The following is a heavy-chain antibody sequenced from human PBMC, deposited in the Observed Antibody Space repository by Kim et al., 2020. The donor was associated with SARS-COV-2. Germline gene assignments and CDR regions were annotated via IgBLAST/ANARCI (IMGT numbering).Heavy chain of an antibody. CDR2: INPSGGVT. D-gene: IGHD6-6*01. Sequence: ASVKVSCKTSGYIFSSYYIHWVRQAPGQGPEWMGMINPSGGVTSFAQKLHGRFIMTSDTSTSTVYMELTSLRSDDTAVFYCARSFGSSWSRAGNYLDSWGQGTLVTVSS. CDR1: GYIFSSYY. V-gene: IGHV1-46*04. J-gene: IGHJ4*02. CDR3: ARSFGSSWSRAGNYLDS.